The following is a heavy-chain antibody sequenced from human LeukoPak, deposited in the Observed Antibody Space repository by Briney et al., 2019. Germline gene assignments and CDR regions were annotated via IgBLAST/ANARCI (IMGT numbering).Heavy chain of an antibody. V-gene: IGHV4-39*01. D-gene: IGHD2-21*02. J-gene: IGHJ5*02. CDR3: ARGGQPLLFGWFDP. CDR1: GCSIGSSSYF. Sequence: PSETLSLTCTVSGCSIGSSSYFWGWIRQPPGKELEWIGTIYYSATTYYNPSLKSRVTISVDTSKNQFSLELSSVTAADTAVYYCARGGQPLLFGWFDPWGQGTLVTVSS. CDR2: IYYSATT.